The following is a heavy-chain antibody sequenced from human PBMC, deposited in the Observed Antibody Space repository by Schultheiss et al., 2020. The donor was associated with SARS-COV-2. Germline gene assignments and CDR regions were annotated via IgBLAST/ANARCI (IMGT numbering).Heavy chain of an antibody. V-gene: IGHV4-59*08. CDR2: IYYSGST. J-gene: IGHJ4*02. Sequence: SETLSLTCTVSGGSISSYYWSWIRQPAGKGLEWIGYIYYSGSTNYNPSLKSRVTISVDTSKNQFSLKLSSVTAADTAVYYCAGTLRGSSDWPFDYWGQGTLVTVSS. CDR1: GGSISSYY. D-gene: IGHD6-19*01. CDR3: AGTLRGSSDWPFDY.